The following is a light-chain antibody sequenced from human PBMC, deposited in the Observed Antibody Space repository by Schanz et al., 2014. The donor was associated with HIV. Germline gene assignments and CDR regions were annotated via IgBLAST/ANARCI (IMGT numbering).Light chain of an antibody. CDR1: QTIGRL. J-gene: IGKJ2*01. Sequence: IQMTQSPSTVSTSVGDRVTITCRASQTIGRLLAWYQQKPGRAPKLLIYQASTLETGVPSRFSGSGSGTSFTLTITSLQPDDFATYYCQQYTPYSHTFGQGTKLEIK. CDR3: QQYTPYSHT. CDR2: QAS. V-gene: IGKV1-5*03.